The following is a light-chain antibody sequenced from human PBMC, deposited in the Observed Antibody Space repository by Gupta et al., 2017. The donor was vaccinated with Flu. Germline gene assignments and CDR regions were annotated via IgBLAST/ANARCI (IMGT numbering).Light chain of an antibody. CDR3: QQSYSTPDT. CDR2: AAS. V-gene: IGKV1-39*01. J-gene: IGKJ2*01. Sequence: LSASVGDSVTITCRASQTISTYLNWYQQKQGEAPNLLIYAASSLQSWVPSRFSGRGSGTDFTLTITSMKTDDFATYYCQQSYSTPDTFVQGTQVEIK. CDR1: QTISTY.